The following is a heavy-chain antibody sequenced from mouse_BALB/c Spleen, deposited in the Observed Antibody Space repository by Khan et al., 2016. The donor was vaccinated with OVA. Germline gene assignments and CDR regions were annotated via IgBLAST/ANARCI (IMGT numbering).Heavy chain of an antibody. Sequence: QVQLKESGAELVKAGASVKLSCKASGYTFTSYWMHSVKQRLGQGLEWFAETNPTNGRTYYTEKVKSKATLTVDKSSSTAYLLLSGPTFEDSAVYYCARIKKIEATCCDNWGQGTTLTVSS. V-gene: IGHV1S81*02. CDR2: TNPTNGRT. CDR1: GYTFTSYW. CDR3: ARIKKIEATCCDN. J-gene: IGHJ2*01. D-gene: IGHD1-1*01.